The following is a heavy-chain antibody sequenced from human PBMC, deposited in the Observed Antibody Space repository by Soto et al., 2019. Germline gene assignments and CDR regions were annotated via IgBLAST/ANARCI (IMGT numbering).Heavy chain of an antibody. J-gene: IGHJ6*02. CDR2: INPDNGDT. CDR1: GYTFTGHY. CDR3: ARERMNGLDV. V-gene: IGHV1-2*02. Sequence: QVQLVQSGAEVKKPGASVKVSCKASGYTFTGHYMHWVRQAPGQGLEWMGWINPDNGDTNYAQKSQGSVTMTRDTAISTAYMELSRLRSDDTAVFYCARERMNGLDVWCQGTMVTVSS.